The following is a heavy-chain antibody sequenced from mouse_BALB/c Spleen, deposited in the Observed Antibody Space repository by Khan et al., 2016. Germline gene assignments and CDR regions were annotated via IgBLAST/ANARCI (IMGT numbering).Heavy chain of an antibody. D-gene: IGHD1-1*01. CDR2: ISGGSGTI. CDR3: AMDVALYYFGSDWDFDV. Sequence: EVELVESGGGLVQPGGSRKLSCTASGFTFSSFGMHWVRQAPEKGLEWVAFISGGSGTIYYADTVKGRFTIYRDNPKNTLFLKMASLSSEDTAMYCCAMDVALYYFGSDWDFDVWGTGTTFTVSS. V-gene: IGHV5-17*02. CDR1: GFTFSSFG. J-gene: IGHJ1*03.